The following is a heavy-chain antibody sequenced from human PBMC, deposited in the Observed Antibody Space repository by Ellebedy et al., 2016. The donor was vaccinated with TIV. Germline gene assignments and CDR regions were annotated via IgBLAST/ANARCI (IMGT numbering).Heavy chain of an antibody. J-gene: IGHJ4*02. D-gene: IGHD2-15*01. CDR3: ATHSSATWSRFDY. CDR2: ISYDVKQT. CDR1: GFSFSSHA. Sequence: GESLKISCATSGFSFSSHALHWVRQIPRKGLEWVAVISYDVKQTYYAGSVKGRFAISKDYSNNPLYLQMNGLRPEDTGIYYCATHSSATWSRFDYWGQGTLVVVSP. V-gene: IGHV3-30*09.